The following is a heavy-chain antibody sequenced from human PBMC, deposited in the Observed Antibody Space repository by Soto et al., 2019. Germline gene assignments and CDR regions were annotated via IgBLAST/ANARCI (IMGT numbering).Heavy chain of an antibody. D-gene: IGHD5-12*01. CDR3: ARRGRGFRYNWFDP. CDR2: INHSGST. CDR1: GGSSSGYY. V-gene: IGHV4-34*01. Sequence: PSETLSLTCAVYGGSSSGYYWSWIRQPPGKGLEWIGEINHSGSTNYNPSLKSRVTISVDTSKNQFSLKLSSVTAADTAVYYCARRGRGFRYNWFDPWGQGTLVTVSS. J-gene: IGHJ5*02.